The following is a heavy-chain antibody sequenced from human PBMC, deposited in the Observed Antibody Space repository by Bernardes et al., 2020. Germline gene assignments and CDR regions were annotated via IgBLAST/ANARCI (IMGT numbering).Heavy chain of an antibody. Sequence: SETLSLTCTVSGGSVSSGSYYWSWIRQPPGKGLEWIGYIYYSGSTNYNPSLKSRVTISVDTSKNQFSLKLSSVTAADTAVYYCARDRIMVYAPGAFDIWGQGTMVTVSS. CDR2: IYYSGST. D-gene: IGHD2-8*01. V-gene: IGHV4-61*01. CDR1: GGSVSSGSYY. CDR3: ARDRIMVYAPGAFDI. J-gene: IGHJ3*02.